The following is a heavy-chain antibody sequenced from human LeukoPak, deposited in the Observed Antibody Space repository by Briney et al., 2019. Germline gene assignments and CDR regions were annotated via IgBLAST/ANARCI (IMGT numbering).Heavy chain of an antibody. D-gene: IGHD3-3*01. V-gene: IGHV4-4*07. CDR2: IYTSGST. CDR1: GGSISSYY. Sequence: SETLSLTCTVSGGSISSYYWSWIRQPAGKGREGIGRIYTSGSTNYNPSLKSRVTISVDTSKNQFSLKLSSVTAADTAVYYCARGHDSIKTFGEVIKSRTRWFDPWGQGTLVTVSS. J-gene: IGHJ5*02. CDR3: ARGHDSIKTFGEVIKSRTRWFDP.